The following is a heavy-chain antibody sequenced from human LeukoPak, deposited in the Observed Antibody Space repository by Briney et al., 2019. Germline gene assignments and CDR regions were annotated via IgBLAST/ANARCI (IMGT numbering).Heavy chain of an antibody. Sequence: PSETLSLTCAVYSGSFSGYYWSWIRQPPGKGLEWIGEINHSGSTDYNPSLKSRVTISVDTSKNQFSLKLSSVTAADTAAYYCARGLADIVVVPAAIAFDIWGQGTMVTVSS. CDR2: INHSGST. J-gene: IGHJ3*02. CDR3: ARGLADIVVVPAAIAFDI. CDR1: SGSFSGYY. D-gene: IGHD2-2*02. V-gene: IGHV4-34*01.